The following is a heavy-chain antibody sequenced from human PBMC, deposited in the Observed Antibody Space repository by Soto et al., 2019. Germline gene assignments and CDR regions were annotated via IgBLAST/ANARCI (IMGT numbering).Heavy chain of an antibody. V-gene: IGHV1-69*12. D-gene: IGHD3-16*02. CDR1: GGAFSDYA. J-gene: IGHJ6*02. CDR3: ASWLKGGDIGNYYYGMDV. Sequence: QVQLVQSGAEVKKPGSSVKVSCKASGGAFSDYAFSWVRQAPGQGLEWLGGIMPIFRAPDYAQKFQGRVTITAXEXTXTXXMEMRSLRSKDTAVYYCASWLKGGDIGNYYYGMDVWGQGTTVTV. CDR2: IMPIFRAP.